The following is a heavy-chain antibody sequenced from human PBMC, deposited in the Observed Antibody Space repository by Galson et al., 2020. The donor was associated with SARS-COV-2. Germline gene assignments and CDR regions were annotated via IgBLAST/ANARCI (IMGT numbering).Heavy chain of an antibody. CDR1: GFTFSSYG. V-gene: IGHV3-30*18. D-gene: IGHD1-26*01. Sequence: GESLKISCAASGFTFSSYGMHWVRQAPGKGLEWVAVISYDGSNKYYADSVKGRFTISRDNSKNTLYLQMNSLRAEDTAVYYCAKAGSYQYYYYMDVWGKGTTVTISS. CDR3: AKAGSYQYYYYMDV. CDR2: ISYDGSNK. J-gene: IGHJ6*03.